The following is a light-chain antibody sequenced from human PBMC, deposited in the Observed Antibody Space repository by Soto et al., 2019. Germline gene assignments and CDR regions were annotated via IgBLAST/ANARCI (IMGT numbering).Light chain of an antibody. J-gene: IGLJ2*01. CDR1: SSDIGYYNY. CDR3: SSYTTSRTLL. Sequence: QSALTQPVSVSGSPGQSITISCTGTSSDIGYYNYVSWYQQHPGKAPKLIIYEVSNRPSGVSYRFSGSKSANTASLTISGLQAEDEGDYYCSSYTTSRTLLFGGGTKLTVL. CDR2: EVS. V-gene: IGLV2-14*01.